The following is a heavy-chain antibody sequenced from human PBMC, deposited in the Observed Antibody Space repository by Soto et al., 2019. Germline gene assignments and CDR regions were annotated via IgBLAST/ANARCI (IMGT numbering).Heavy chain of an antibody. Sequence: PGGSLRLSCAASGFTLSDHFMEWVRQAPGKGLEWVGRTKHKAASYTTDYAASVNGRFTISRNNSKNSLYLQMNSLKTEDTATYYCVTLQFSRWFYWGLGTLVTVSS. V-gene: IGHV3-72*01. CDR2: TKHKAASYTT. J-gene: IGHJ4*02. CDR3: VTLQFSRWFY. D-gene: IGHD4-4*01. CDR1: GFTLSDHF.